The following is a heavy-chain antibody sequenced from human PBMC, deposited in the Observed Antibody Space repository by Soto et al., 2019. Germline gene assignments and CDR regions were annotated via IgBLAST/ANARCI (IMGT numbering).Heavy chain of an antibody. J-gene: IGHJ6*02. D-gene: IGHD5-18*01. Sequence: ASVKVSCKASGYTFYSHSISWVRQAPGQGLEWMGRISADNGNTKYAQKFRGRVTMTTDTSTSTVYMELRNLRSDDTAVYHCARCIQQDYYYGMDVWGQGTTVTVSS. CDR3: ARCIQQDYYYGMDV. CDR1: GYTFYSHS. CDR2: ISADNGNT. V-gene: IGHV1-18*01.